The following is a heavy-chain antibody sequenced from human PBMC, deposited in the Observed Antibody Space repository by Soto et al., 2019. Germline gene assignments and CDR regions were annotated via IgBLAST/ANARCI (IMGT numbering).Heavy chain of an antibody. Sequence: GGSLRLSCAASGFTFDDYAMHWVRQAPGKGLEWVSGISWNSGSIGYADSVKGRFTISRDNAKNSLYLQMNSLRAEDTALYYCAKVGTSDDYGDYYYWYFDLWGRGTLVTVSS. CDR2: ISWNSGSI. D-gene: IGHD4-17*01. J-gene: IGHJ2*01. CDR3: AKVGTSDDYGDYYYWYFDL. V-gene: IGHV3-9*01. CDR1: GFTFDDYA.